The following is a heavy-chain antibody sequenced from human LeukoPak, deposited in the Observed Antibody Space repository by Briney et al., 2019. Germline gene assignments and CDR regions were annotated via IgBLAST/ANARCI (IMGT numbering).Heavy chain of an antibody. Sequence: GGSLRLSCAASGFTFSSYAMSWVRQAPGKGLEWVSVIYSGGSTYYADSVKGRFTISRDNSKNTLYLQMNSLRAEDTAVYYCARGGVVVGTLDYWGQGTLVTVSS. J-gene: IGHJ4*02. D-gene: IGHD2-15*01. V-gene: IGHV3-53*01. CDR1: GFTFSSYA. CDR2: IYSGGST. CDR3: ARGGVVVGTLDY.